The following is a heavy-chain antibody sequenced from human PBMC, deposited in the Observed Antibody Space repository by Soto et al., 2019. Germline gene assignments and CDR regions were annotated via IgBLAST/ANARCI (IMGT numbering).Heavy chain of an antibody. CDR2: LIPLFGTT. CDR1: GGTFSCHA. V-gene: IGHV1-69*06. J-gene: IGHJ4*02. CDR3: ARGPNWGYRFDS. Sequence: SVKVSYKASGGTFSCHAISWVRQAPGQGPEWMGGLIPLFGTTQHAQRFQGRLTITADKSTTTAYMELTSLRFEDTAISYCARGPNWGYRFDSWGQGTLVTVSS. D-gene: IGHD7-27*01.